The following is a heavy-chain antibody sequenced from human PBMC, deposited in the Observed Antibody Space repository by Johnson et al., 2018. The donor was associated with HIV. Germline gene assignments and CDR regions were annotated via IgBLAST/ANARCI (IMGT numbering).Heavy chain of an antibody. V-gene: IGHV3-66*01. Sequence: VQLVESGGGVVQPGRSLRLSCAASGFTVSSNYMSWVRQAPGKGLEWVSVIYSGGSTYYADSVKGRFTISRDNSKNTLYLQMNSLRAEDTAVYYCAKDRGGSYHLFGAFDIWGQGTMVTVSS. D-gene: IGHD1-26*01. CDR3: AKDRGGSYHLFGAFDI. CDR2: IYSGGST. J-gene: IGHJ3*02. CDR1: GFTVSSNY.